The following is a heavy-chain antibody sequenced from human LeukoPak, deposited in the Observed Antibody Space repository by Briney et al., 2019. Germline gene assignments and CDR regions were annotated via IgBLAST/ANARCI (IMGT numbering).Heavy chain of an antibody. Sequence: GGSLRLSCAASGFTFSSYDMHWVRQATGKGLEWVSAIGTAGDTYYPGSVKGRFTISRENAKNSLYLQMNSLRAGDTAVYYCARVSLSSIDSSSWFYFVYWGQGTLVTVSS. D-gene: IGHD6-13*01. CDR3: ARVSLSSIDSSSWFYFVY. CDR2: IGTAGDT. J-gene: IGHJ4*02. V-gene: IGHV3-13*01. CDR1: GFTFSSYD.